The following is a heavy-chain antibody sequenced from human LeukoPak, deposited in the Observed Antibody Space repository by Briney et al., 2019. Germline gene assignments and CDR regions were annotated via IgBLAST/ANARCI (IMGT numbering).Heavy chain of an antibody. V-gene: IGHV4-61*02. CDR3: ARAHGYYYYGMDV. CDR2: IYTSGST. Sequence: PSETLSLTCTVSGGSISSGSYYWSWIRQPAGKGLEWIGRIYTSGSTNYNPSLKSRVTISVDTSKNQFSLKLSSVTAADTAVYYCARAHGYYYYGMDVWGQGTMVTVSS. CDR1: GGSISSGSYY. J-gene: IGHJ6*02.